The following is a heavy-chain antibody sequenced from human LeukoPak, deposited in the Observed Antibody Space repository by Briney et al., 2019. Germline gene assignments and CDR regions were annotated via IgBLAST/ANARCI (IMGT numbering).Heavy chain of an antibody. D-gene: IGHD2/OR15-2a*01. V-gene: IGHV3-74*01. Sequence: GGSLRLSCAASGNYWMHWVRQVPGKGLVWVSHINSDGSWTSYADSVKGRFTISKDNAKNTVHLQMNSLRAEDTAVYYCVSFYETYWGRGTLVTVSS. J-gene: IGHJ4*02. CDR2: INSDGSWT. CDR1: GNYW. CDR3: VSFYETY.